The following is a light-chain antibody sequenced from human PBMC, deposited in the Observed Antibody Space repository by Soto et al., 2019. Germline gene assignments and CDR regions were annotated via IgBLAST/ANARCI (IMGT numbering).Light chain of an antibody. V-gene: IGKV1-5*03. CDR3: QQYNAYWT. J-gene: IGKJ1*01. Sequence: DLQMTQSPSTLSASVGDRVTITCRASQSINIWLAWYQQKPGRAPKLLIYLASTLASGVPSRFSGSGSGTDFTLTISSLQPDDFATYYCQQYNAYWTFGQGARV. CDR2: LAS. CDR1: QSINIW.